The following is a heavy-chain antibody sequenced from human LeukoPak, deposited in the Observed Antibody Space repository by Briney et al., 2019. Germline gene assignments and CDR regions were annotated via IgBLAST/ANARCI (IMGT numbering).Heavy chain of an antibody. CDR3: ARDLGITMVRGVRGIPNY. D-gene: IGHD3-10*01. CDR1: GYTYTSYG. Sequence: ASVKVSCKASGYTYTSYGISWVRQAPGQGLEWMGWISAYNGNTNYAQKLQGRVTMTTDTSTSTAYMELRSLGSDDTAVYYCARDLGITMVRGVRGIPNYWGQGTLVTVSS. J-gene: IGHJ4*02. CDR2: ISAYNGNT. V-gene: IGHV1-18*01.